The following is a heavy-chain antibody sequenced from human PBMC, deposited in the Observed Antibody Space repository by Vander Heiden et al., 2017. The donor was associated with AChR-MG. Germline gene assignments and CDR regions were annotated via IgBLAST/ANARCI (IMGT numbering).Heavy chain of an antibody. CDR1: GFTFSSYA. D-gene: IGHD3-9*01. V-gene: IGHV3-23*01. CDR2: ISGSGGST. J-gene: IGHJ4*02. Sequence: EVQLLESGGGLVQPGGSLRLSCAASGFTFSSYAMSWVRQAPGKGLEWVSAISGSGGSTYYADSVKGRFTISRDNSKNTLYLQMNSLRAEDTAVYYCAKAGCDILTGYYCYFDYWGQGTLVTVSS. CDR3: AKAGCDILTGYYCYFDY.